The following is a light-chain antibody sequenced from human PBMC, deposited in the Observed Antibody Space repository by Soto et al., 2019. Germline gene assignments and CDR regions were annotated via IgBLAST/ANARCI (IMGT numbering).Light chain of an antibody. V-gene: IGLV1-47*01. Sequence: QSVLTQSPSASGTPGQRVTISCSGSASTIGRNYVYWYQQLPGTAPKLLIYRNSQRPSGVPDRFSGSKSGTSASLAISGLRSEDEADYYCEAWDDNPSGLYVFGAGTKVTDL. CDR1: ASTIGRNY. CDR3: EAWDDNPSGLYV. J-gene: IGLJ1*01. CDR2: RNS.